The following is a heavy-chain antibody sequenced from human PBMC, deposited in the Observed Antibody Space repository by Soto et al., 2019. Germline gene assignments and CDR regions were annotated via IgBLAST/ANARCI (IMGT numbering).Heavy chain of an antibody. J-gene: IGHJ3*02. CDR2: ISYDGVNK. CDR3: AKYGRSVFYFDAFDI. V-gene: IGHV3-30*18. CDR1: GFAFSAFG. D-gene: IGHD3-22*01. Sequence: HLVESGGGVVQPGGSLRLSCAASGFAFSAFGMQWVRQTPARGLEWVAVISYDGVNKNYPDSVKGRFTVSRDNSKNTLYLQMSTLTVDDTAVYYCAKYGRSVFYFDAFDIWGQGTLVAVSS.